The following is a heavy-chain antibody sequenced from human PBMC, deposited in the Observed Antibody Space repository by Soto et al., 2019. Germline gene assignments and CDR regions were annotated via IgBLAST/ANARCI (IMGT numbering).Heavy chain of an antibody. V-gene: IGHV4-34*01. CDR1: GGSFSGYY. CDR3: ARGLMAGTDYFDY. D-gene: IGHD6-19*01. J-gene: IGHJ4*02. CDR2: INHSGST. Sequence: QVQLQQWGAGLLKPSETLSLTCAVYGGSFSGYYWSWIRQPPGKGLEWIGEINHSGSTNYNPSLKSRVTKSVDTSKHQFSLTLSSGTAADTAVYYCARGLMAGTDYFDYWGQGTLVTVSS.